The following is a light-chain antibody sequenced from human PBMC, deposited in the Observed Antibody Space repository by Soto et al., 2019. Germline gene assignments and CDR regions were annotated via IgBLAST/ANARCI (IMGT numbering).Light chain of an antibody. CDR3: LQDYDYPLT. CDR2: AAS. Sequence: IQMTQSPSSLSASVGDRVTIACRASQGIKDDLGWYQQKPGKAPKLLIYAASILQTGVPSRFSGSGSGTDFTLTISSLQTEDFATYYCLQDYDYPLTFGGGTKVDIK. J-gene: IGKJ4*01. V-gene: IGKV1-6*01. CDR1: QGIKDD.